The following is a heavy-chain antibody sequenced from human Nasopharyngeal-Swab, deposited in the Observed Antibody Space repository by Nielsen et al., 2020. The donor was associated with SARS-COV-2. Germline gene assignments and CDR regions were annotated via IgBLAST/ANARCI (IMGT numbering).Heavy chain of an antibody. CDR2: IYYSGST. J-gene: IGHJ3*02. V-gene: IGHV4-59*01. CDR1: GGSISSYY. D-gene: IGHD1-26*01. CDR3: ASGAGAAVAGAFDI. Sequence: SETLSLTCTVSGGSISSYYWSWIRQPPGKGLEWIGYIYYSGSTNFNPSLKRRVTISVDTSKNQFSLKLNSVTAADTAVYYCASGAGAAVAGAFDIWGQGTVVTVSS.